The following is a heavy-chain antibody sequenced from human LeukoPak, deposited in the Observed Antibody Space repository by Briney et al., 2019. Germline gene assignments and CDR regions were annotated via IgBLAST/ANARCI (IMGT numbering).Heavy chain of an antibody. V-gene: IGHV4-59*01. Sequence: SETLSLTCTVSGGSISSYYWSWIRQPPGKGLEWIGYIYYSGSTNYNPSLKSRVTISVDTSKNQFSLKLSSVTAADTAVYYCASGEYSSSFGYYYYYMDVWGKGTTVTVSS. D-gene: IGHD6-6*01. CDR1: GGSISSYY. CDR3: ASGEYSSSFGYYYYYMDV. J-gene: IGHJ6*03. CDR2: IYYSGST.